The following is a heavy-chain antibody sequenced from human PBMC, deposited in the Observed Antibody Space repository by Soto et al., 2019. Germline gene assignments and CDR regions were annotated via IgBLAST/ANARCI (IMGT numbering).Heavy chain of an antibody. V-gene: IGHV1-69*13. D-gene: IGHD3-22*01. CDR2: IIPIFGTA. CDR3: ARESSGDSSGYYYLY. CDR1: GGTFSSYA. J-gene: IGHJ4*02. Sequence: SGKVSCKASGGTFSSYAISWVRQAPGQGLEWMGGIIPIFGTANYAQKFQGRVTITADESTSTAYMELSSLRSEDTAVYYCARESSGDSSGYYYLYWGQGTLVTVSS.